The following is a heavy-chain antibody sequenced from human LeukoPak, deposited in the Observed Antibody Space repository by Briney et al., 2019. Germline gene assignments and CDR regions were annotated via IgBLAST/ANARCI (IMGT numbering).Heavy chain of an antibody. Sequence: SETLSLTCTVSGGSITGYYWSWIRQPPRKGLEWIGYIYASGGANYNPSLNSRVTMSVDTAKNQFSLKVNSVTAADTAVYYCARHKIVITMLGVHRWFDPWGQGTLVAVSS. V-gene: IGHV4-59*08. CDR1: GGSITGYY. D-gene: IGHD3-3*01. J-gene: IGHJ5*02. CDR3: ARHKIVITMLGVHRWFDP. CDR2: IYASGGA.